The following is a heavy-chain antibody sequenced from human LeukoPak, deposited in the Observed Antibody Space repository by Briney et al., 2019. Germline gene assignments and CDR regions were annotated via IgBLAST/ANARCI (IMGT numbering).Heavy chain of an antibody. Sequence: PGGSLRLSCVASGFTCSSYWMSWLRQAPGNGLEWVANMKIEGSEEYYVDSVKGRFTISRDNAKNSLYLQMNSLRVDDTAVYYCTRWARYCSSGSCYSWFDPWGQGTLVTVSS. V-gene: IGHV3-7*01. D-gene: IGHD2-15*01. CDR1: GFTCSSYW. CDR3: TRWARYCSSGSCYSWFDP. CDR2: MKIEGSEE. J-gene: IGHJ5*02.